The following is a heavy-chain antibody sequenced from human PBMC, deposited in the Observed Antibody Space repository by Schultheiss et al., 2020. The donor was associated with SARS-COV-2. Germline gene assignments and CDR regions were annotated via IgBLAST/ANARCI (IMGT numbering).Heavy chain of an antibody. CDR1: GFTLRSYA. J-gene: IGHJ4*02. Sequence: GGSLRLSCADSGFTLRSYAMRWVRQAPGKGLEWVSAISGSGGSTYYADSVKGRFTISRDNSKNTLYLQMNSLRAEDTAVYYCARDKSSSSFDYWGQGTLVTVSS. CDR3: ARDKSSSSFDY. V-gene: IGHV3-23*01. CDR2: ISGSGGST. D-gene: IGHD6-13*01.